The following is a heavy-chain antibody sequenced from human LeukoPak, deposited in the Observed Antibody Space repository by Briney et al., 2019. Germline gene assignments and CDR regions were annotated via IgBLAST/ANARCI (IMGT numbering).Heavy chain of an antibody. D-gene: IGHD3-16*01. CDR1: GFTFSSYA. CDR3: ARERRGMRWFDP. V-gene: IGHV3-30*04. Sequence: GGSLRLSCAASGFTFSSYAMHWVRQAPGKGLEWVAVISYDGSNKYYADSVKGRFTISRDNSKNTLYLQMNSLRAEDTAVYYCARERRGMRWFDPWGQGTLVTVSS. CDR2: ISYDGSNK. J-gene: IGHJ5*02.